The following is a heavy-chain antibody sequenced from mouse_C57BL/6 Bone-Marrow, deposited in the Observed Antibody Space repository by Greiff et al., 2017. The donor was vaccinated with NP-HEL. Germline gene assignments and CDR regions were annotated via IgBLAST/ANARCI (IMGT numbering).Heavy chain of an antibody. CDR2: LYPGSGNT. CDR3: ARGRGSSGSAWFAY. V-gene: IGHV1-66*01. CDR1: GYSFTSYY. Sequence: QLQLKQSGPELVKPGASVQISCKASGYSFTSYYIHWVKQRPGQGLAWIVWLYPGSGNTKYNEKFKGKATLTADTSSSTAYMQLSSLTSEDSAVYYCARGRGSSGSAWFAYWGQGTLVTVSA. D-gene: IGHD3-2*02. J-gene: IGHJ3*01.